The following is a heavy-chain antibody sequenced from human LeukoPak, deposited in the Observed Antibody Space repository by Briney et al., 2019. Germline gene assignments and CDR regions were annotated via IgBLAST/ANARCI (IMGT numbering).Heavy chain of an antibody. J-gene: IGHJ4*02. CDR3: ARVALGGYDY. CDR1: GFTFTNYG. D-gene: IGHD5-12*01. V-gene: IGHV3-64*01. Sequence: GGSLRLSCAASGFTFTNYGLHWVRQAPGKGLEYVSAISSKGDNTYYANSVKGRFTISRDNSKNMLSLQMGSLRGDDTAVYYCARVALGGYDYWGQGTLVTVSS. CDR2: ISSKGDNT.